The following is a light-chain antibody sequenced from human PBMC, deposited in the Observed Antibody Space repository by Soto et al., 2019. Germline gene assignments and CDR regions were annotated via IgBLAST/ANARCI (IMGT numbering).Light chain of an antibody. V-gene: IGLV1-47*01. Sequence: QSVLTQPPSASGTPGQRVTLSFSGTNSNIESNYVCWYQQLPGTAPRLLIYRNNQRPSGVPDRFSGSKSGTSASLAISALRSEDEADYYCTVWDDSLRGRLFGGGTKVTVL. CDR3: TVWDDSLRGRL. CDR2: RNN. J-gene: IGLJ2*01. CDR1: NSNIESNY.